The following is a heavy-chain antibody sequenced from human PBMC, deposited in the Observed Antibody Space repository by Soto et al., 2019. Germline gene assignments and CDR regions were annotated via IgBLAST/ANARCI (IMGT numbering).Heavy chain of an antibody. D-gene: IGHD2-15*01. CDR3: ATNEGLGYCSGGSCYTWRSWFDP. V-gene: IGHV1-46*01. CDR2: INPSGGST. J-gene: IGHJ5*02. CDR1: GYSFTSYY. Sequence: ASVKLSCTASGYSFTSYYMHWVRQAPGRGLEWMGIINPSGGSTSYAQKFQGRVTMTRDTSTSTVYMELSSLGSEDTAVYYCATNEGLGYCSGGSCYTWRSWFDPWGQGTLVTVSS.